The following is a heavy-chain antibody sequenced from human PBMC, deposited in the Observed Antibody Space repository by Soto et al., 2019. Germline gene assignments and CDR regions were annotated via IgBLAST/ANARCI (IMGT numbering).Heavy chain of an antibody. CDR2: ISYDGSNK. V-gene: IGHV3-30-3*01. CDR3: AKDSGYDLEGFDY. Sequence: PGGSLRLSCAASGFTFSSYAMHWVRQAPGKGLEWVAVISYDGSNKYYADSVKGRFTISRDNSKNTLYLQMNSLRAEDTAVYYCAKDSGYDLEGFDYWGQGTLVTVSS. D-gene: IGHD5-12*01. CDR1: GFTFSSYA. J-gene: IGHJ4*02.